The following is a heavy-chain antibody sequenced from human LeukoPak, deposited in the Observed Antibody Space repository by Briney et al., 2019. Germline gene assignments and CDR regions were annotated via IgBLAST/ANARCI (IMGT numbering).Heavy chain of an antibody. V-gene: IGHV4-30-4*01. CDR3: ARARGVLRFLEWSTHFDY. Sequence: PSETLSLTCTVSGGSISSGDYYWSWIRQPPGKGLEWIGYIYYSGSTYYNPSLKSRVTISVDTSKNQFSLKLSSVTAADTAVYYCARARGVLRFLEWSTHFDYWGQGTLVTVSS. D-gene: IGHD3-3*01. J-gene: IGHJ4*02. CDR2: IYYSGST. CDR1: GGSISSGDYY.